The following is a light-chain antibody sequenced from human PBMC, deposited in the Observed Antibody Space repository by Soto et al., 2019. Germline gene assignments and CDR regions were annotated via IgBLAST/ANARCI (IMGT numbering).Light chain of an antibody. CDR3: QQRTNWPRIT. CDR1: QSVSSY. CDR2: DAS. V-gene: IGKV3-11*01. Sequence: EIVLTQSPAALSLSPGERATLSCRASQSVSSYLAWYQQKPGQAPRLLIYDASNRAPGIPTRFSGSGSGTDFTLTINSLEPEDFAVYYCQQRTNWPRITFGQGTRLEIK. J-gene: IGKJ5*01.